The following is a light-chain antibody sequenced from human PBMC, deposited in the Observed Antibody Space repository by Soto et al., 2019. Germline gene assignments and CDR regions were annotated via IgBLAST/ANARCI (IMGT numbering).Light chain of an antibody. V-gene: IGKV1-5*03. CDR3: QQYNSYSPELT. Sequence: DIQMTQSPSTLSASVGDRVTITCRAGQSISSWLAWYQQKPGKAPKLLIYKASSLESGVPSRFSGSGSGTEFTLTISSLQPDDFATYYCQQYNSYSPELTFGGGTKVEIK. CDR2: KAS. J-gene: IGKJ4*01. CDR1: QSISSW.